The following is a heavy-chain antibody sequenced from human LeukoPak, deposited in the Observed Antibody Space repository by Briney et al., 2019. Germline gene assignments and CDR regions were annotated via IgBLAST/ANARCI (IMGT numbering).Heavy chain of an antibody. V-gene: IGHV1-46*01. CDR3: ARGGDIVVVVAAQDYYYMDV. CDR2: IDPSGGST. J-gene: IGHJ6*03. CDR1: GYTFTSYY. D-gene: IGHD2-15*01. Sequence: ASVKVSCKASGYTFTSYYMHWVRQAPGQGLEWMGIIDPSGGSTSYAQKFQGRVTMTRDMSTSTVYMELSSLRSEDTAVYYCARGGDIVVVVAAQDYYYMDVWGKGTTVTVSS.